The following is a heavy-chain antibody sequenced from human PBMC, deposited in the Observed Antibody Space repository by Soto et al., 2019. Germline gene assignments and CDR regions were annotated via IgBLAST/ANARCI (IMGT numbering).Heavy chain of an antibody. CDR2: FDPEDGET. Sequence: ASVKVSCKVSGYTLTELSMHWVRQAPGKGLEWMGGFDPEDGETIYAQKFQGRVTMTEDTSTDTAYMELSSLRSEDTAVYYCATEGPGYCSGGSCYSGSYYYGMDVWGQGTTVTVSS. V-gene: IGHV1-24*01. D-gene: IGHD2-15*01. J-gene: IGHJ6*02. CDR1: GYTLTELS. CDR3: ATEGPGYCSGGSCYSGSYYYGMDV.